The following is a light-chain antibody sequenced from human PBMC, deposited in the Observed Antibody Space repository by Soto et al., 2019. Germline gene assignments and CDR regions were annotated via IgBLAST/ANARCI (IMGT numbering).Light chain of an antibody. Sequence: EIMMTQSPATLSVSPGERATLSCRASQSVSSYLAWYQQKPGQAPRLLIYDASNRATGIPARFSGSGSGTDFTLTISSLEPEDFAVYYCQQRTYWPLTFGGGTKVDIK. CDR3: QQRTYWPLT. CDR2: DAS. CDR1: QSVSSY. J-gene: IGKJ4*01. V-gene: IGKV3-11*01.